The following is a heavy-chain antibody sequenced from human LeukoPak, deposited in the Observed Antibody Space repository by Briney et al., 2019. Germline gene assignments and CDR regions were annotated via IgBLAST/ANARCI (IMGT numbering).Heavy chain of an antibody. J-gene: IGHJ6*03. D-gene: IGHD3-10*01. CDR1: GYTFTGYY. Sequence: ASVKVSCKASGYTFTGYYMHWVRQAPGRGLEWMGWINPNSGGTNYAQKFQGRVTMTTDTSTSTAYMELRSLRSDDTAVYYCARSPETLRLLWFGELTSYYMDVWGKGTTVTISS. V-gene: IGHV1-2*02. CDR2: INPNSGGT. CDR3: ARSPETLRLLWFGELTSYYMDV.